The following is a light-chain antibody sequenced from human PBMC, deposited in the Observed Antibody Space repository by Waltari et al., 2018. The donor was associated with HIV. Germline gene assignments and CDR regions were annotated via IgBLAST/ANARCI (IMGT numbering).Light chain of an antibody. CDR3: QQYYSTPNT. V-gene: IGKV4-1*01. CDR2: WAS. Sequence: DIEMTQSPDYLVVSLGERATIDCKSSQRVLYSSNNYNYLAWYQQKPGQPPKLLIYWASTRGSGVPDRFSGSGSGTDFTLTISNLQAEDVAVYYCQQYYSTPNTFGQGTKLEIK. CDR1: QRVLYSSNNYNY. J-gene: IGKJ2*01.